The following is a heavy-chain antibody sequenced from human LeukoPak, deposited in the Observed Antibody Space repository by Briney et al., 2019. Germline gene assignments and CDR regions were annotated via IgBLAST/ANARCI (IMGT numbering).Heavy chain of an antibody. D-gene: IGHD3-9*01. CDR1: GFTFSSYG. J-gene: IGHJ6*02. Sequence: PGGSLRLSCAASGFTFSSYGMHWVRQAPGKGLEWVAVIWYGGSNKYYADSVKGRFTISRDNSKNTLYLQMNSLRAEDTAVYYCARDYTLRYFDWLFPEYYYYYGMDVWGQGTTVTVSS. CDR3: ARDYTLRYFDWLFPEYYYYYGMDV. V-gene: IGHV3-33*01. CDR2: IWYGGSNK.